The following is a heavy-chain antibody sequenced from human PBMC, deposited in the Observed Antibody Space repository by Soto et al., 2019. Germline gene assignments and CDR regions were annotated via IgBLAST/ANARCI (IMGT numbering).Heavy chain of an antibody. D-gene: IGHD3-22*01. CDR3: ARHMFHSRGYDTNDY. J-gene: IGHJ4*02. V-gene: IGHV4-30-4*08. CDR2: IFHTGST. CDR1: GDSISTDYYF. Sequence: SETLSLTCTVSGDSISTDYYFWSWIRQPPGKGLEWLGYIFHTGSTSYNPSLESRLSLSLDTSKNQFSLKVNSVTAADTAVYYCARHMFHSRGYDTNDYWGQGIMVTVSS.